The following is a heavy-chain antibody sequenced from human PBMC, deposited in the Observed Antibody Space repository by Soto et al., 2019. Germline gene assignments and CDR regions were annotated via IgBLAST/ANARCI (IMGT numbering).Heavy chain of an antibody. Sequence: QLMQSGAEVKKPGASVKVSCKASGYIFTSYGISWVRQAPGQGLEWMGWITTYNGNTNYAQSLQGRVAMTTDTSTSTAYMELRSLRSDGTAVYYCARERASPGYCSCGSCYYFGLDVWGQGTTVTVSS. J-gene: IGHJ6*02. CDR2: ITTYNGNT. V-gene: IGHV1-18*01. CDR3: ARERASPGYCSCGSCYYFGLDV. CDR1: GYIFTSYG. D-gene: IGHD2-15*01.